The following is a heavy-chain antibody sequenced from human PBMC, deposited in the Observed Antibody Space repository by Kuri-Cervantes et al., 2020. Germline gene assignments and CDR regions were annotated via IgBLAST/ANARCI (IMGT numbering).Heavy chain of an antibody. V-gene: IGHV1-2*02. Sequence: ASVKVSCKASGYTFTDFYLHWVRQAPGHGLEWMGWINPKSGDTKYAQKLQGRVTMTTDTSTSTAYMELRSLRSDDTAVYYCARDRSIAVQGDFDYWGQGTLVTVSS. D-gene: IGHD6-19*01. J-gene: IGHJ4*02. CDR2: INPKSGDT. CDR3: ARDRSIAVQGDFDY. CDR1: GYTFTDFY.